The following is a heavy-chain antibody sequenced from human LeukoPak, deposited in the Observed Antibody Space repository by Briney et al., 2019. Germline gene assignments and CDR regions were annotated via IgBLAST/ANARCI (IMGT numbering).Heavy chain of an antibody. CDR3: ARQAPHCMIVVVRSAFDI. CDR2: IYYSGST. Sequence: PSETLSLTCTVSGGSISSSSYYWGWIRQPPGKGLEWIGSIYYSGSTYYNPSLKSRVTISVDTSKNQFSLKLSSVTAADTAVYYCARQAPHCMIVVVRSAFDIWGQGTMVTVSS. D-gene: IGHD3-22*01. V-gene: IGHV4-39*01. CDR1: GGSISSSSYY. J-gene: IGHJ3*02.